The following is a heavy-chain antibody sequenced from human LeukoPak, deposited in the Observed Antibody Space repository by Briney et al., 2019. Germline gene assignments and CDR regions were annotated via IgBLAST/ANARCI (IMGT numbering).Heavy chain of an antibody. D-gene: IGHD3-3*01. CDR3: ARVITIFGVVILMYFDY. CDR2: IYYSGST. CDR1: GASTRSYY. Sequence: SETLSLTCTVSGASTRSYYWNWIRQPPGKGLEWIGDIYYSGSTNYNPSLKSRVTISVDTSKNQFSLKLSSVTAADTAVYYCARVITIFGVVILMYFDYWGQGTLVTVSS. V-gene: IGHV4-59*08. J-gene: IGHJ4*02.